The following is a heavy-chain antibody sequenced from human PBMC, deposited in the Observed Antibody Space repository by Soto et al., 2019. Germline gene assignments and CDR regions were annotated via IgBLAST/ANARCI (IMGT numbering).Heavy chain of an antibody. V-gene: IGHV1-69*01. D-gene: IGHD3-10*01. CDR1: GDIFSSYP. CDR3: ARDRGSQNWYFGV. Sequence: QVQLVQSGAEVKKPGSSVKVSCKASGDIFSSYPFSWVRQAPGQGLEWMGGIVPLLGTADYAQKFQDRVTITADDSTSTVYMVPSSLRSDDTAVYYCARDRGSQNWYFGVWGRGTLVSVSS. CDR2: IVPLLGTA. J-gene: IGHJ2*01.